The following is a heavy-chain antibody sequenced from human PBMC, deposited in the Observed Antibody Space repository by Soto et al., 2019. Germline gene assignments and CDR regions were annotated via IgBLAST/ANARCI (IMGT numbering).Heavy chain of an antibody. D-gene: IGHD6-19*01. CDR1: GFTFNNYA. J-gene: IGHJ4*02. CDR3: ANDLHSSGWYVNDY. CDR2: ISGSGYST. V-gene: IGHV3-23*01. Sequence: GGSLRLSCAASGFTFNNYAMSWVRQTPGMGLEWVAIISGSGYSTVYAGSVKGRFTISRDKSRSTLFLQMNSLGVDDTAVYYCANDLHSSGWYVNDYWGQGALVTVSS.